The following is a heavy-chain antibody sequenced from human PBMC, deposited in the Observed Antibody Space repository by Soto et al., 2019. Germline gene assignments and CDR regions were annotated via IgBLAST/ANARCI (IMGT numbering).Heavy chain of an antibody. CDR1: GFTFDDYA. CDR3: AKGKAARYYYYYYMDV. Sequence: VQLVESGGGLVQPGRSLRLSCAASGFTFDDYAMHWVRQAPGKGLEWVSGISWNSGSIGYADSVKGRFTISRDNAKNSLYLQMNSLRAEDTALYYCAKGKAARYYYYYYMDVWGKGTTVTVSS. V-gene: IGHV3-9*01. CDR2: ISWNSGSI. D-gene: IGHD6-6*01. J-gene: IGHJ6*03.